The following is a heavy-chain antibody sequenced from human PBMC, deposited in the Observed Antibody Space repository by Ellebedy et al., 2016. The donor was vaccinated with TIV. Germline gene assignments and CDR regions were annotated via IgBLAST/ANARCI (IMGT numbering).Heavy chain of an antibody. Sequence: PGGSLRLSCTASGLTFNNYGLHWVRQAPGAGLEWVAFICFDGSSKYYADSVKGRFTISRDNSENTLYLQMNSLRVEDTAVYLCARDVRWDWSGPRLDYWGQGSLVTVSS. CDR2: ICFDGSSK. D-gene: IGHD3-3*01. V-gene: IGHV3-33*01. J-gene: IGHJ4*02. CDR1: GLTFNNYG. CDR3: ARDVRWDWSGPRLDY.